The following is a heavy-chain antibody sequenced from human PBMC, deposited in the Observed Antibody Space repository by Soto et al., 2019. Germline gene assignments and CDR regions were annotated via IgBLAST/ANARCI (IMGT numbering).Heavy chain of an antibody. Sequence: GGSMRLSCLGSGFTFSNYGMHWVRQPPGKGLEWVALISDDGDKRYYADSVRGRLIISRDNSKDTLYLQMNRLGPDDTAVYVCAKARVRIVGDNSCDDWGQVT. J-gene: IGHJ4*02. D-gene: IGHD1-26*01. CDR2: ISDDGDKR. CDR1: GFTFSNYG. V-gene: IGHV3-30*18. CDR3: AKARVRIVGDNSCDD.